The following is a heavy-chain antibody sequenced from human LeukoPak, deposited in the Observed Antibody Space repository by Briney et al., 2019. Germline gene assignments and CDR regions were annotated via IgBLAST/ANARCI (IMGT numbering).Heavy chain of an antibody. CDR1: GFTFSSYA. CDR2: ISCDGTNK. V-gene: IGHV3-30*04. Sequence: GGSLRLSCAASGFTFSSYAMHWVRQAPGKGLEWVAVISCDGTNKYYADSVKGRFTISRDNPKNTLYLQMNSLRVEDTAVYYCARDRGSGYDYNAHFDYWGQGTLVTVSS. CDR3: ARDRGSGYDYNAHFDY. D-gene: IGHD5-12*01. J-gene: IGHJ4*02.